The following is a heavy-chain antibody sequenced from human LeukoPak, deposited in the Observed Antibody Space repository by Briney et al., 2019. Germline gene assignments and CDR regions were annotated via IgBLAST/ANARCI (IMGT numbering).Heavy chain of an antibody. CDR3: AKDHTIVGANYFDY. D-gene: IGHD1-26*01. CDR2: IRYDGSNK. J-gene: IGHJ4*02. V-gene: IGHV3-30*02. CDR1: GFTFSSYG. Sequence: PGGSLRLSCAASGFTFSSYGMHWVRQAPGKGLEWVAFIRYDGSNKYYADSVKGRFTISRNNSKNTLYLQMNSLRAEDTAVYYCAKDHTIVGANYFDYWGQGTLVTVSS.